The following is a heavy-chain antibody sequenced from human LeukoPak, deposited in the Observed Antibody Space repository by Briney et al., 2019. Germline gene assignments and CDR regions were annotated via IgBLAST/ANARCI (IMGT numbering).Heavy chain of an antibody. D-gene: IGHD1-1*01. J-gene: IGHJ4*02. Sequence: GGSLRLSCAASGFTFSYYGMHWVRQAPGNGLEWEEVISYDGSNKYYADSVKGRFTISRDNSKNTLYLQMNSLRAEDMAVYYCVKRWTGTTIGQQDYWGQGTLVTVSS. CDR3: VKRWTGTTIGQQDY. V-gene: IGHV3-30*18. CDR2: ISYDGSNK. CDR1: GFTFSYYG.